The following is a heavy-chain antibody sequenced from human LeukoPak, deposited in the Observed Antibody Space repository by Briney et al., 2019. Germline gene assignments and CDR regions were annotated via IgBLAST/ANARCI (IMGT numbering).Heavy chain of an antibody. D-gene: IGHD3-9*01. J-gene: IGHJ4*02. CDR3: ARAMYYDVSTGYYFFDY. CDR1: GGSVSSSSYY. Sequence: SETLSLTCTVSGGSVSSSSYYWGWIRQPPGKGLEWIGSIYYSGSTYYNPSLKSRVTISVDTSKNQFSLKLSSVTAADTAVYYCARAMYYDVSTGYYFFDYWGQGTLVTVSS. V-gene: IGHV4-39*07. CDR2: IYYSGST.